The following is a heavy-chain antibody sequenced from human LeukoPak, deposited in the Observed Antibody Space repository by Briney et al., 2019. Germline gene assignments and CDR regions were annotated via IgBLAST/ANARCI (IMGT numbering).Heavy chain of an antibody. J-gene: IGHJ4*02. CDR2: MNPNSGDT. V-gene: IGHV1-8*01. Sequence: ASVKVSCKASGYTFTSYDINWVRQATGQGLEWMGWMNPNSGDTGYPQKFQGRVTMTRNTSISAAYMELSSLRSEDTAVYYCARGNYDGYFFDYWGQGTLVTVSS. CDR3: ARGNYDGYFFDY. D-gene: IGHD4-23*01. CDR1: GYTFTSYD.